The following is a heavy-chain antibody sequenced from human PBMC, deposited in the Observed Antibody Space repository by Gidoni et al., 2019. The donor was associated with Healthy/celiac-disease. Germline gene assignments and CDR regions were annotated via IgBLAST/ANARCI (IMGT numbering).Heavy chain of an antibody. V-gene: IGHV3-21*01. J-gene: IGHJ6*02. Sequence: EVQLVESGGGLVKPGGSLRLSCAASGFTFSSYSMNWVRQAPGKGLEWVSSISSSSSYIYYADSVKGRFTISRDNAKNSLYLQMNSLRAEDTAVYYCARRKGNWGSLYYYYGMDVWGQGTTVTVSS. CDR1: GFTFSSYS. CDR2: ISSSSSYI. D-gene: IGHD3-16*01. CDR3: ARRKGNWGSLYYYYGMDV.